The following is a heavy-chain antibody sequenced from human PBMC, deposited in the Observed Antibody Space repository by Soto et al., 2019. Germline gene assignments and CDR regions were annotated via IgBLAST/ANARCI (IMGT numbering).Heavy chain of an antibody. J-gene: IGHJ6*02. CDR2: ISSRDAM. D-gene: IGHD3-22*01. Sequence: QVQLVESGGGLVKPGRSLRLSCAASGFRFTDYYMTWIRQAPGKGLEWVSSISSRDAMYYADSVKGRFTISRDNDKNLLFLQLNNLRVEDTAVYYCATDPDSSAYYGMDVWGQGTTVTVSS. CDR3: ATDPDSSAYYGMDV. CDR1: GFRFTDYY. V-gene: IGHV3-11*01.